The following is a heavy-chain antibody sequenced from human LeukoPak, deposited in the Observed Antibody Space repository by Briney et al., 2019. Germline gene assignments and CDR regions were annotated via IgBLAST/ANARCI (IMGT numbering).Heavy chain of an antibody. V-gene: IGHV3-30*02. CDR1: GFTFSSYG. CDR2: IRYDGSNK. Sequence: GGSLRLSCAASGFTFSSYGMHWVRQAPGKGLEWVAFIRYDGSNKYYADSVKGRFTISRDNSKNTLYLQMNSLRAEDTAVYYCAKPYYDFWSGHATGLFVDYWGQGTLVTVSS. J-gene: IGHJ4*02. D-gene: IGHD3-3*01. CDR3: AKPYYDFWSGHATGLFVDY.